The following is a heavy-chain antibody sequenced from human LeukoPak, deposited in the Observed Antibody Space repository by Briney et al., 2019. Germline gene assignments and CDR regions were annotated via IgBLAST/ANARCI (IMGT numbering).Heavy chain of an antibody. J-gene: IGHJ3*02. CDR1: GYTFTSYG. V-gene: IGHV1-18*01. D-gene: IGHD3-10*01. Sequence: GASVKVSCKASGYTFTSYGISWVRQAPGQGLEWMGWISAYNGNTNYAQKLQGRVTMTTDTSTSTAYMELRSLRSDDTAVYYCARGNPITMVRGVTDAFDIWGQGTMVTVSS. CDR2: ISAYNGNT. CDR3: ARGNPITMVRGVTDAFDI.